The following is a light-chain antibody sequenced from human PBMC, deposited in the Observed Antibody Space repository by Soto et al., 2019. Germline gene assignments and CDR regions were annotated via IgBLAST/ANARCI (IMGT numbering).Light chain of an antibody. CDR3: RHYNNWPPET. Sequence: EIVMTQSPATLSVSPGERATLSCRASQSVSSRLAWYQQKRGQAPRLLIYDASTRATGIPARFSGSGSGTEFNLTISSLLSEDFAIYYCRHYNNWPPETFGQGTRVEIK. CDR2: DAS. CDR1: QSVSSR. J-gene: IGKJ1*01. V-gene: IGKV3-15*01.